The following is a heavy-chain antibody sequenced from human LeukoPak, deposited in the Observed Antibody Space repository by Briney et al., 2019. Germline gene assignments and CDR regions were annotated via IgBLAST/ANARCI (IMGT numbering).Heavy chain of an antibody. Sequence: GGSLRLSCAASGFTVSSNYMSWVRQAPGKGLEWVSAISGSGGSTYYADSVKGRFTISRDNSKNTLYLQMNSLRAEDTAVYYCARWIQLWYLDFDYWGQGTLVTVSS. CDR3: ARWIQLWYLDFDY. J-gene: IGHJ4*02. V-gene: IGHV3-23*01. D-gene: IGHD5-18*01. CDR1: GFTVSSNY. CDR2: ISGSGGST.